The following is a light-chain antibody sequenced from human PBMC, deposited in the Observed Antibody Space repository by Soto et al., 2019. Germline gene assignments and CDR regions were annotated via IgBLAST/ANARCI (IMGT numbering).Light chain of an antibody. CDR2: GAS. Sequence: EIVLTQSPGTLSLSPGERATLSCRASQSVSSTYLAWYQQKPGQALRLLIYGASSRATGIPDRFSGSGSGTDFTLTISTLEPEDFAVYYCQQYGSSPRFGGGTKVEIK. CDR1: QSVSSTY. V-gene: IGKV3-20*01. CDR3: QQYGSSPR. J-gene: IGKJ4*01.